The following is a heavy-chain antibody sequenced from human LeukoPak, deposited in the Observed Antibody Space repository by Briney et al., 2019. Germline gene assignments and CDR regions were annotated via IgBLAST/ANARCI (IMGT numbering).Heavy chain of an antibody. V-gene: IGHV4-39*01. D-gene: IGHD3-22*01. Sequence: SETLSLTCTVSAGSISSITHYWGWIRQSPGKGLEWIASIYHSGSTYYNPSLKSRVTISIDTSENQFSLKLSSVTAADTAVYYCARQFDRSGYLNWFDPWGQGTLVTVSS. CDR3: ARQFDRSGYLNWFDP. CDR1: AGSISSITHY. CDR2: IYHSGST. J-gene: IGHJ5*02.